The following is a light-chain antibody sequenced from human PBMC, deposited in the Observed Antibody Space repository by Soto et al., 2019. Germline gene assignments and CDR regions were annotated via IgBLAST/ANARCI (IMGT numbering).Light chain of an antibody. CDR3: QQYGSSSGT. Sequence: EIVLTQSPGTLSLSPGERATLSCRASQSVSSTYFAWYQQRFGQAPRLLIYGASSRATGIPDRFSGSGSGTDFPPTTSRLEPEDFAVYYCQQYGSSSGTFGKGTKV. J-gene: IGKJ1*01. V-gene: IGKV3-20*01. CDR2: GAS. CDR1: QSVSSTY.